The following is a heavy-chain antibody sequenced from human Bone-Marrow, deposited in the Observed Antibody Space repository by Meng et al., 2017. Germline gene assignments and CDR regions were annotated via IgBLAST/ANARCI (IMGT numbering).Heavy chain of an antibody. CDR2: INAGNGNT. V-gene: IGHV1-3*01. CDR3: AREGSGRLSPSSVQMGATNLFGY. CDR1: GYTFTSYA. Sequence: ASVKVSCKPSGYTFTSYAMHWVRQAPGQRRAWMGWINAGNGNTKYSQKFQGRVTITRDTSASTAYMELSSLRSEDTAVYYCAREGSGRLSPSSVQMGATNLFGYWGQGTLVTVSS. J-gene: IGHJ4*02. D-gene: IGHD1-26*01.